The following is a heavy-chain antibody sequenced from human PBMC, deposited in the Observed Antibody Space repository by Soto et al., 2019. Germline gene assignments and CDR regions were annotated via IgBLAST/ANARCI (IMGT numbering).Heavy chain of an antibody. J-gene: IGHJ6*02. CDR1: GGSISSYY. Sequence: SETLSLTCTVSGGSISSYYWSWIRQPPGKGLEWIGYIYYSGSTNYNPSLKSRVTISVDTSKNQFSLKLSSVTAADTAVYYCARMVAATRSSRYYGMDVWGQGTTVTVSS. CDR2: IYYSGST. D-gene: IGHD2-15*01. V-gene: IGHV4-59*01. CDR3: ARMVAATRSSRYYGMDV.